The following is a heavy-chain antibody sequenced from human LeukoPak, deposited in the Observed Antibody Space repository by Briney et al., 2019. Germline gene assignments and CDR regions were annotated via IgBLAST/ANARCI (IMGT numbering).Heavy chain of an antibody. CDR2: ISGSGGST. Sequence: GGSLRLSCAASGFAFSSYAMSWVRQAPGKGLEWVSAISGSGGSTYYADSVKGRFTISRDNSKNTLYLQMNSLRAEDTAVYYCAKEGVGYDYRYTFDYWGQGTLVTVSS. J-gene: IGHJ4*02. D-gene: IGHD2-2*02. CDR3: AKEGVGYDYRYTFDY. CDR1: GFAFSSYA. V-gene: IGHV3-23*01.